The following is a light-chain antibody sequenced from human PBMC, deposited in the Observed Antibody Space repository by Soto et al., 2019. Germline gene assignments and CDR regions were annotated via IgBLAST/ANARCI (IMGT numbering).Light chain of an antibody. CDR2: DAS. CDR1: QSISKW. Sequence: DIQMTQSPSTLSASIGDRVTITCRASQSISKWLAWHQQKPGKAPKLLIYDASTLQSRVPPRFSGSGSGTEFTLTIRSLQPDDIATYYCQQYSSYSAWTFGEGTKVEIK. CDR3: QQYSSYSAWT. V-gene: IGKV1-5*01. J-gene: IGKJ1*01.